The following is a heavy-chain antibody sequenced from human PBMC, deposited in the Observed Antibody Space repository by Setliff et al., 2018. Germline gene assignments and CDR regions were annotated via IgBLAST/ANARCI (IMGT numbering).Heavy chain of an antibody. CDR2: FHTGGST. CDR3: ARFAGSSWVDY. V-gene: IGHV4-61*09. J-gene: IGHJ4*02. D-gene: IGHD6-13*01. CDR1: GDSISSGSYY. Sequence: SETLSLTCTVSGDSISSGSYYWTWIRQPAGKGLEWIGHFHTGGSTNYNRSLRSRVSISVDTSKNQFSLKLSSLTAADTAVYYCARFAGSSWVDYWGQGTQVTVSS.